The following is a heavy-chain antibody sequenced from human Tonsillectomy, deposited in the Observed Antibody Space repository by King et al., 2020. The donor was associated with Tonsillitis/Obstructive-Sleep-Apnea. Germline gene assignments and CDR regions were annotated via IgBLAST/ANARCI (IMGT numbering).Heavy chain of an antibody. J-gene: IGHJ6*02. CDR2: ILTSGST. Sequence: QLQESGPGLVKPSETLSLTCTVSGGSISGYYWSWIRQPAGKGLEWIGHILTSGSTNYNPSLKNRLTMSVDTSKNQFSLKLSSVTAADTAVYYCARAKNYDFWSSYYTPYNMDVWGQGTTVTVSS. CDR3: ARAKNYDFWSSYYTPYNMDV. D-gene: IGHD3-3*01. V-gene: IGHV4-4*07. CDR1: GGSISGYY.